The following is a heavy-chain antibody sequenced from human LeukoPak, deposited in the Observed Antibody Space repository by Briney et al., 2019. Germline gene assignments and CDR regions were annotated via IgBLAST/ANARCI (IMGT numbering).Heavy chain of an antibody. CDR3: ARHGVHSSYYYGLDV. J-gene: IGHJ6*02. CDR2: TNYSGTT. D-gene: IGHD3-10*01. CDR1: GGSISSRSYY. Sequence: KASETLSLTCTVSGGSISSRSYYCGWIRQPPGKGLEWLGYTNYSGTTNYNPSLKSRVTISVDTSKNQFSLKLTSVTAADTAVYYCARHGVHSSYYYGLDVWGQGTTVTVSS. V-gene: IGHV4-61*05.